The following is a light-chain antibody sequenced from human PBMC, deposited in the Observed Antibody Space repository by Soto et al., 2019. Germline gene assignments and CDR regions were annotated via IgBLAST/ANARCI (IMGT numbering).Light chain of an antibody. J-gene: IGKJ2*01. CDR2: GSS. V-gene: IGKV3-20*01. CDR1: QTVSGNY. Sequence: EMVLTQSPGILSLSPGERATLSCRASQTVSGNYLAWYQQKPGQSPRLLIYGSSDRATGIPDRFSGSGSGTDFTLTNNRVEPEDFAVYSCQQYGSSPPYTVGQGTTLEI. CDR3: QQYGSSPPYT.